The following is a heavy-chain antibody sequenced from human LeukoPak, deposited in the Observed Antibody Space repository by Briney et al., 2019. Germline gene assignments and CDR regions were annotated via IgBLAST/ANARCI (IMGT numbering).Heavy chain of an antibody. V-gene: IGHV4-39*01. J-gene: IGHJ6*03. Sequence: SETLSLTCTVSGGSISSSSYYWGWIRQPPGKGLEWIGSIYYSGSTYYNPSLKSRVTISVDTSKNQFSLKLSSVTAADTAVYYCARHPEHDYYYYYMDVWGKGTTVTISS. CDR3: ARHPEHDYYYYYMDV. D-gene: IGHD2-21*01. CDR1: GGSISSSSYY. CDR2: IYYSGST.